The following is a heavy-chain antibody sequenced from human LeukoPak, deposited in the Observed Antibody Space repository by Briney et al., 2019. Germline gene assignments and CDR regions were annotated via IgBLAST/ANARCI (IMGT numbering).Heavy chain of an antibody. CDR3: VSRNYGSSPFDY. CDR2: ISSGGSST. V-gene: IGHV3-74*01. J-gene: IGHJ4*02. D-gene: IGHD4-17*01. Sequence: GGSLRLSCAASGFTFSRYWMHWVRQAPGKGLAWVSRISSGGSSTNYADSVKGRFTISRDNAKNTLYLQMDSLTAEDTAVYYCVSRNYGSSPFDYWGQGTLVTVSS. CDR1: GFTFSRYW.